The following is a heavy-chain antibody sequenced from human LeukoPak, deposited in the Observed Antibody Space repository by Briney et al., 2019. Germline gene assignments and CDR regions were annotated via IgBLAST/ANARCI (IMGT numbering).Heavy chain of an antibody. CDR1: GKTFTDYD. Sequence: ASVKVSCKTSGKTFTDYDISWVRQATGQGLEWMGWMNPNGDNTGYAEKFQGRVTMTRTTNTVYMELNSLTSDDTAVYYCAIVAPYLYDASGSYRTGFWGQGTLVIVSS. J-gene: IGHJ4*02. V-gene: IGHV1-8*01. CDR3: AIVAPYLYDASGSYRTGF. CDR2: MNPNGDNT. D-gene: IGHD3-22*01.